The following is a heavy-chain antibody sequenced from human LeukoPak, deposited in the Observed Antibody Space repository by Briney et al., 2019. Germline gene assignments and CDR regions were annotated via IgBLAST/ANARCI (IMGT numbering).Heavy chain of an antibody. CDR3: ARDENSDWYFGY. Sequence: HPGGSLRLSCAASGFTLSSYAMHWVRQAPGKGLEWVAVISYDGRNKYYADSVKGRFTISRDNSKNTLYLQMNSLRAEDTAMYYCARDENSDWYFGYWGQGTLVTVSS. D-gene: IGHD6-19*01. V-gene: IGHV3-30*04. CDR1: GFTLSSYA. J-gene: IGHJ4*02. CDR2: ISYDGRNK.